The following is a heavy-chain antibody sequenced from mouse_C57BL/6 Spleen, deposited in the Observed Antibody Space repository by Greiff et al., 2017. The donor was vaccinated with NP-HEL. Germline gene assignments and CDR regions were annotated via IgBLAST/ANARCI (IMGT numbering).Heavy chain of an antibody. CDR3: ARGRFPYYAMDY. J-gene: IGHJ4*01. CDR1: GYSITSGYD. Sequence: EVHLVESGPGMVKPSQSLSLTCTVTGYSITSGYDWHWIRHFPGNKLEWMGYISYSGSTNYNPSLKSRISITHDTSKNHFFLKLNSVTTEDTATYYCARGRFPYYAMDYWGQGTSVTVSS. CDR2: ISYSGST. V-gene: IGHV3-1*01.